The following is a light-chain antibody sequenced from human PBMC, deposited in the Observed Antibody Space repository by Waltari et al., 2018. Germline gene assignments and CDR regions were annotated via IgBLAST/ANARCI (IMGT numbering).Light chain of an antibody. CDR3: QQYYSSPPAWT. CDR2: WAS. J-gene: IGKJ1*01. Sequence: DIVMTQSPDSLAVSLGERATIKCKSSQSILDSSNKRNYLGWYQQKPGQPPKLLIYWASTREFGVPDRVRGSGSGTDFTLTINSLQPEDVAVYYCQQYYSSPPAWTFGQGTKVEIK. V-gene: IGKV4-1*01. CDR1: QSILDSSNKRNY.